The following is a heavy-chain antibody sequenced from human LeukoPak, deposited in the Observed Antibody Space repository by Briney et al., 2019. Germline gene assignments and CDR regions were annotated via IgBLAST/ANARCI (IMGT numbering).Heavy chain of an antibody. CDR2: IYYSGST. D-gene: IGHD3-3*01. CDR1: GGSISSGGYY. J-gene: IGHJ3*02. V-gene: IGHV4-31*03. CDR3: ARKYYDFWSGYYTAESTPTSSGFDI. Sequence: SETLSLTCTVSGGSISSGGYYWSWIRQHPGKGLEWIGYIYYSGSTYYNPSLKSRVTISVDTSKNQFSLELSSVTAADTAVYYCARKYYDFWSGYYTAESTPTSSGFDIWGQGTMVTVSS.